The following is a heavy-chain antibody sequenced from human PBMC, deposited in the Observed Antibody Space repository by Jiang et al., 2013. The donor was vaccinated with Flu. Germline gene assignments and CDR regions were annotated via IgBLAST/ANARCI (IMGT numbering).Heavy chain of an antibody. V-gene: IGHV2-70*01. Sequence: KPTQTLTLTCTFSGFSLSTSGMCVSWIRQPPGKALEWLALIDWDDDKYYSTSLKTRLTISKDTSKNQVVLTMTNMDPVDTATYYCARPSLTGDCYSGLLYWGQGTLVTVSS. J-gene: IGHJ4*02. D-gene: IGHD2-21*02. CDR3: ARPSLTGDCYSGLLY. CDR1: GFSLSTSGMC. CDR2: IDWDDDK.